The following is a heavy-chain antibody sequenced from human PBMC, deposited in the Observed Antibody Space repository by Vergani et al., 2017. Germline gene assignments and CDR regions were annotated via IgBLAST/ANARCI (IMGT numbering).Heavy chain of an antibody. Sequence: QVQLVQSGAEVKKPGASVKVSCKASGYTFTSYYMHWVRQAPGQGLEWMGIIYPSGGSTSYAQKFQGRVTMTRDTSTSTVYMELSSLRSEDTAVYYCARPGEVDTAMAYGMDVWGQGTTVTVSS. CDR3: ARPGEVDTAMAYGMDV. V-gene: IGHV1-46*03. J-gene: IGHJ6*02. D-gene: IGHD5-18*01. CDR2: IYPSGGST. CDR1: GYTFTSYY.